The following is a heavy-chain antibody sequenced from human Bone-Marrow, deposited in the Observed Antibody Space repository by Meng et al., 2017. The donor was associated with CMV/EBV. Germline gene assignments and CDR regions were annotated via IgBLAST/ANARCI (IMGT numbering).Heavy chain of an antibody. V-gene: IGHV3-7*01. J-gene: IGHJ4*02. CDR2: IKQDGSEK. D-gene: IGHD6-13*01. Sequence: GESLKISCAASGFNSSTYWMSWVRRAPGKGLEWVANIKQDGSEKYYVDSVKGRFTISRDNAKNSLFLQMNSLRAEDTAVYYCARAFVAAAGTRLADYWGQGTLVTASS. CDR3: ARAFVAAAGTRLADY. CDR1: GFNSSTYW.